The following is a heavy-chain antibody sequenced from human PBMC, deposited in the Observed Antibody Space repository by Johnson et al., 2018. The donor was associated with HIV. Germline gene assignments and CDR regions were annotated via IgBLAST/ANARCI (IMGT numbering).Heavy chain of an antibody. Sequence: QVQLVESGGGVVKPGRSPRLSCAASRFTFSSYVMHGVCQAPGHGLEWVAVVSSSGRNEYDADSVKGRFTISSDNSKNTLYLQMNSLRAEDTAVYYCARVQLERRNPRGSAAFDIWGQGTMVTVSS. CDR3: ARVQLERRNPRGSAAFDI. J-gene: IGHJ3*02. V-gene: IGHV3-30*04. CDR2: VSSSGRNE. CDR1: RFTFSSYV. D-gene: IGHD1-1*01.